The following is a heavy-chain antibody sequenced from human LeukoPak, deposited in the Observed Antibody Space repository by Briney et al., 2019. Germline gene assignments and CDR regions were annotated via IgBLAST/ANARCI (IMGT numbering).Heavy chain of an antibody. Sequence: GGSLRLSCAASGFTFSSYAMSWVRQAPGKGLEWVSAISGSGGSTYYADSVKGRFTISRDNSKNTLYLQMNSLRAEDTAVYYCASCITMVRGVIITSNTLPPNWFDPWGQGTLVTVSS. D-gene: IGHD3-10*01. CDR3: ASCITMVRGVIITSNTLPPNWFDP. V-gene: IGHV3-23*01. CDR2: ISGSGGST. CDR1: GFTFSSYA. J-gene: IGHJ5*02.